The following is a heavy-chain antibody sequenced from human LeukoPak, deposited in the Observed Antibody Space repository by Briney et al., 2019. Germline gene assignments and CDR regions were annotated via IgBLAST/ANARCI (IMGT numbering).Heavy chain of an antibody. D-gene: IGHD3-10*01. CDR1: GGSVSSGSYY. CDR2: VYYSGST. Sequence: SETLSLTCTVSGGSVSSGSYYWSWIRQPPGKGLEWIGYVYYSGSTNYNPSLKSRVTISVDTSKNQFSLKLSSVTAADTAVYYCAGADRGVSCAFDIWGQGTMVTVSS. CDR3: AGADRGVSCAFDI. J-gene: IGHJ3*02. V-gene: IGHV4-61*01.